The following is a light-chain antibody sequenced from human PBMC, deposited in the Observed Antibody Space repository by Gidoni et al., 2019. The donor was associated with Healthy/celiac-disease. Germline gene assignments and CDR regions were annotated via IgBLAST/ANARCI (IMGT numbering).Light chain of an antibody. CDR2: DAS. J-gene: IGKJ1*01. V-gene: IGKV1-33*01. CDR3: QQYDNLET. CDR1: QDISNY. Sequence: DIQMTQSPSSLSASVGDRVTITCQASQDISNYLTWYQQKPGKAPKLLIYDASNLETGVPSRFSGSGSGTDFTFTISSLQPEDIATYYCQQYDNLETFGQGTKVEIK.